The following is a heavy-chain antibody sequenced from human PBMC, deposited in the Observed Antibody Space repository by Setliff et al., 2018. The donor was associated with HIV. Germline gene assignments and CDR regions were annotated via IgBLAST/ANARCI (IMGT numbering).Heavy chain of an antibody. Sequence: GGSLRLSCAASGFTFSSYSMNWVRQAPGKGLEWVSYISPSSTIIYYPDSVKGRFTTSRDNARNSLYLEMNSLRAEDTAVYYCAKVRWTANYYFDCWGQGTLVTVSS. CDR1: GFTFSSYS. V-gene: IGHV3-48*01. J-gene: IGHJ4*02. CDR2: ISPSSTII. D-gene: IGHD1-7*01. CDR3: AKVRWTANYYFDC.